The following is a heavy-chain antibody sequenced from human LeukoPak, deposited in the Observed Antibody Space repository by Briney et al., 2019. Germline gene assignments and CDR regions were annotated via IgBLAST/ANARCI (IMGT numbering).Heavy chain of an antibody. CDR1: GGSISSYY. J-gene: IGHJ3*02. V-gene: IGHV4-4*07. D-gene: IGHD3-22*01. Sequence: SETLSLTCTVSGGSISSYYWSWIRQPAGKGLEWIGRIYTSGSTNYNPSLKSRVTMSVDTSKNQFSLKPSSVTAADTAVYYCARDRSPTYYYDSSGYYPDAFDIWGQGTMVTVSS. CDR3: ARDRSPTYYYDSSGYYPDAFDI. CDR2: IYTSGST.